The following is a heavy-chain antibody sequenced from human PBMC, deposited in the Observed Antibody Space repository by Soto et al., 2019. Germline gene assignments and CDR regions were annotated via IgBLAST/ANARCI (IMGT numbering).Heavy chain of an antibody. Sequence: LRISCAASGFTFSSYSMNWVRQAPGKGLEWVSYISSSSSNIYYADSVKGRFTISRDNAKNSLYLQMNSLRDEDTAVYYCARVGQQLARGVTGPDPWGQGTLVTVSS. V-gene: IGHV3-48*02. J-gene: IGHJ5*02. CDR3: ARVGQQLARGVTGPDP. D-gene: IGHD6-13*01. CDR1: GFTFSSYS. CDR2: ISSSSSNI.